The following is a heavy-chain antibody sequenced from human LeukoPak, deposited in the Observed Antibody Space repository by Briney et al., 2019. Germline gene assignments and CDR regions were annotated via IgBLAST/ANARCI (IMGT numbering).Heavy chain of an antibody. CDR3: ARGPPVWNSNYYFDY. D-gene: IGHD1-1*01. CDR1: GGSISDYY. Sequence: SETLSLTCAVSGGSISDYYCNWIRQPAGKGLEWIGRIYTSGSTNSNPSLKSRVTMSVDRSKNQFSLRLTSVTAADTAVYYCARGPPVWNSNYYFDYWGQGSLVTVSS. CDR2: IYTSGST. J-gene: IGHJ4*02. V-gene: IGHV4-4*07.